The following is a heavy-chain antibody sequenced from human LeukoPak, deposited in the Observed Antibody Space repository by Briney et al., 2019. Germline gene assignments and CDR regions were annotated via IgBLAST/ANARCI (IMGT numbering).Heavy chain of an antibody. V-gene: IGHV4-38-2*01. D-gene: IGHD3-22*01. Sequence: SETLSLTCGVSGYSISSGYYWGWIRQSPGKGLEWIATIFHSGSIYYNPSLKSRLTLSVDTSKNQFPLKLNSVTAADTAVYYCARMGVSYYYDSSTYYPAAFDVWGQGTMVSVSS. J-gene: IGHJ3*01. CDR2: IFHSGSI. CDR3: ARMGVSYYYDSSTYYPAAFDV. CDR1: GYSISSGYY.